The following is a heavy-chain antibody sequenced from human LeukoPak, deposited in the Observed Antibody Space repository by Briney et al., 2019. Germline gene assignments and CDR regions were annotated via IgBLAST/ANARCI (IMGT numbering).Heavy chain of an antibody. J-gene: IGHJ6*04. CDR2: IYYSGST. Sequence: SETLSLTCTVSGGSIRSGDYYWSWIRQPPGKGLEWIGYIYYSGSTHYNPSLKSRVTISVDTSKNQFSLKLSSVTAADTAVYYCARDHFGMDVWGKGTTVTVSS. CDR1: GGSIRSGDYY. CDR3: ARDHFGMDV. V-gene: IGHV4-30-4*08.